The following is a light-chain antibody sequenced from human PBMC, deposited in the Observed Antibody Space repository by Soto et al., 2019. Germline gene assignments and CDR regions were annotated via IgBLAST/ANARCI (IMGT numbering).Light chain of an antibody. J-gene: IGKJ5*01. Sequence: DIQMTQSTASMSASVGERVTITCRASQGVSNYLAWYQQKPGKVPKLLIYAASTLQSGVPSRFSGSGSGTDFTLTISSLQPEDVATYYCQKYNSALTFGQGTRLEIK. V-gene: IGKV1-27*01. CDR1: QGVSNY. CDR3: QKYNSALT. CDR2: AAS.